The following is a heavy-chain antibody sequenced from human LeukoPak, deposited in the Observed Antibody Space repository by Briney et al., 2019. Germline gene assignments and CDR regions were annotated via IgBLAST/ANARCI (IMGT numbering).Heavy chain of an antibody. CDR1: GGSISSYY. V-gene: IGHV4-59*08. Sequence: SENLSLTCTVSGGSISSYYWSWIRQPPGKGLVWIGYIYYSGSTNYNPSLKSRVTISVDTSKNQFSLKLSSVTAADTAVYYCATLDGYNLGLSYWGQGTLVTVSS. D-gene: IGHD5-24*01. CDR2: IYYSGST. CDR3: ATLDGYNLGLSY. J-gene: IGHJ4*02.